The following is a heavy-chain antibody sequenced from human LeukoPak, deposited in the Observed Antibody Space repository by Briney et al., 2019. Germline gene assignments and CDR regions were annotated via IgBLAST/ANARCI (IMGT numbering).Heavy chain of an antibody. V-gene: IGHV3-48*04. CDR1: GFFFGGHA. D-gene: IGHD3-22*01. CDR3: ARDAYYYDSSGYYVY. CDR2: ITKDSDRV. Sequence: GGSLRLSCEASGFFFGGHAMNWLRQAPGKGPEWIAFITKDSDRVYYADSVKGRFTISRDNAKNSLYLQMNSLRAEDTAVYHCARDAYYYDSSGYYVYWGQGTLVTVSS. J-gene: IGHJ4*02.